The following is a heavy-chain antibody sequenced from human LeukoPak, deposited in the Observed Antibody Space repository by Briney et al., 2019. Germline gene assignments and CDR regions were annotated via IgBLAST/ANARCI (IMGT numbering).Heavy chain of an antibody. Sequence: AGGSLRLSCAASGFTFSGSGFTFSSYDMNWVRQAPGRGLEWVSSISSGNYIYYADSVKGRFTISRDNARNSLYLQMNSLKADDTAVYYCARAPPYGLDVWGQGTTVTVSS. CDR3: ARAPPYGLDV. V-gene: IGHV3-21*01. J-gene: IGHJ6*02. CDR2: ISSGNYI. CDR1: GFTFSGSGFTFSSYD.